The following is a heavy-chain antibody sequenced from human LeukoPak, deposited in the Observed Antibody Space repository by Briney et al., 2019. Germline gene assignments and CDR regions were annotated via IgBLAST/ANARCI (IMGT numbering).Heavy chain of an antibody. V-gene: IGHV3-9*01. Sequence: PGRSLRLSCAASGFTFDDYAMHWVRQAPGKSLEWVSGISWNSGSIGYADSVKGRFTISRDNAKNSLYLQMNSLRAEDTALYYCAKAYSMIVVNYFDYWGQGTLVTVSS. CDR2: ISWNSGSI. J-gene: IGHJ4*02. CDR1: GFTFDDYA. D-gene: IGHD3-22*01. CDR3: AKAYSMIVVNYFDY.